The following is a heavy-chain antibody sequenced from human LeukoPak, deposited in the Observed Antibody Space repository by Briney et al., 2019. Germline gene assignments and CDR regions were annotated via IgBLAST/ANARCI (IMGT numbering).Heavy chain of an antibody. CDR1: GFTVSNNY. D-gene: IGHD3-22*01. V-gene: IGHV3-53*01. Sequence: PGGSLRLSCAASGFTVSNNYMSWVRQAPGKGLEWVSVIYSGGSTYYADSVKGRFTISRDNSKNTLYLQMNSLRAEDTAVYYCARESYDSSGWEALVIWGQGTMVTVSS. CDR2: IYSGGST. CDR3: ARESYDSSGWEALVI. J-gene: IGHJ3*02.